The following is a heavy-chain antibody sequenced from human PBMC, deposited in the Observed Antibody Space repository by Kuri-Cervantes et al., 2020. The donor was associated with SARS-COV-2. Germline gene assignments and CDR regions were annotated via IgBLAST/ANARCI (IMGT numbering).Heavy chain of an antibody. D-gene: IGHD1-14*01. CDR1: GGSFSGYY. CDR2: INHSGST. V-gene: IGHV4-34*01. CDR3: GEANNDYYYGMDV. J-gene: IGHJ6*02. Sequence: SETLSLTCAVYGGSFSGYYWSRIRQPPGKGLEWIGEINHSGSTNYNPSLKSRVTISVDTSKNQFSLKLSSVTAADTAVYYCGEANNDYYYGMDVWGQGTTVTVSS.